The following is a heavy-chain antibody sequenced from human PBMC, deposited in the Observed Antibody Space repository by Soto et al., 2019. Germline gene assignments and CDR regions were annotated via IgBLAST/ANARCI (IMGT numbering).Heavy chain of an antibody. V-gene: IGHV1-8*01. CDR3: ARGRAPAGDYRSYFHH. D-gene: IGHD4-4*01. CDR2: MNPNSGNT. Sequence: QVQLVQSGADVKKPGASVKVSCKASGYTFTTYDINWVRQAAGQGLEWMGWMNPNSGNTGYAHKFQGRVIMTRNTSTGTGYMELSGLTSEDTAVYYCARGRAPAGDYRSYFHHWGQGTLVTVSS. CDR1: GYTFTTYD. J-gene: IGHJ1*01.